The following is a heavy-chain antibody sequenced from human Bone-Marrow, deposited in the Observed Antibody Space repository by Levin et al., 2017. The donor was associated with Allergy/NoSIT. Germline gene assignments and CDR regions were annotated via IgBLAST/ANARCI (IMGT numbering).Heavy chain of an antibody. J-gene: IGHJ4*02. CDR3: ARDGGPDCSGGSCYLSEFDY. D-gene: IGHD2-15*01. CDR2: ISSSSSYI. Sequence: GESLKISCAASGFTFSSYSMNWVRQAPGKGLEWVSSISSSSSYIYYADSVKGRFTISRDNAKNSLYLQMNSLRAEDTAVYYCARDGGPDCSGGSCYLSEFDYWGQGTLVTVSS. CDR1: GFTFSSYS. V-gene: IGHV3-21*01.